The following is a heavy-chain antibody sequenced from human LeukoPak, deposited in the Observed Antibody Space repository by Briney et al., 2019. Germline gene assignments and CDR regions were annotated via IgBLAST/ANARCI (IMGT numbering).Heavy chain of an antibody. D-gene: IGHD3-22*01. J-gene: IGHJ4*02. CDR1: GGSFSSYY. CDR2: IYYSGST. CDR3: AREDTYYYDSSGATTIDY. V-gene: IGHV4-39*07. Sequence: PSETLSLTCAVYGGSFSSYYWGWIRQPPGKGLEWIGSIYYSGSTYYNPSLKSRVTISVDTSKNQFSLKLSSVTAADTAVYYCAREDTYYYDSSGATTIDYWGQGTLVTVSS.